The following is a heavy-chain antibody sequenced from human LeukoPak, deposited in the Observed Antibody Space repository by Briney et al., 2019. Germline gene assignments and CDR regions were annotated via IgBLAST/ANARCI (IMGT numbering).Heavy chain of an antibody. J-gene: IGHJ6*01. V-gene: IGHV1-2*02. D-gene: IGHD3-9*01. CDR3: ASEAYFTGCRSSAQMAAS. CDR1: RYTFPAYY. Sequence: ASVKVSCKTPRYTFPAYYLYWRREAPGPGLEWMGWIDSKNGDTKYAQKFQSRLTITRDTSIGIAYMELKSQTSDDTAVYYCASEAYFTGCRSSAQMAASCGQGSPVSVSS. CDR2: IDSKNGDT.